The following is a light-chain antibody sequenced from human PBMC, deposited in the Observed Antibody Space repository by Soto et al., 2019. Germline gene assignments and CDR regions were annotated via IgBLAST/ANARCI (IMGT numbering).Light chain of an antibody. V-gene: IGKV1-39*01. Sequence: VSHSRLSLSAYVGDRVTSTCRASLNIGDSLSWFQQKAGKPPTQLIYGASALQSGVPVRFSGSASGTDFTLTIRNIQREDFATYYCPQTSNLPRTFCQGTKLDIK. J-gene: IGKJ1*01. CDR1: LNIGDS. CDR2: GAS. CDR3: PQTSNLPRT.